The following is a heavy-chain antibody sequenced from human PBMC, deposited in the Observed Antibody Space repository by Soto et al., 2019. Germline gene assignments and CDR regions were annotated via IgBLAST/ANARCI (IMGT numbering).Heavy chain of an antibody. J-gene: IGHJ4*02. CDR2: INHSGST. CDR1: GGSFSGYY. Sequence: QVQLQQWGAGLLKPSETLSLTCAVYGGSFSGYYWSWIRQPPGKRLEWIGEINHSGSTNYNPSLRSRVTISVDTSKNQFSLKLSSVTAADTAVYYCARDWGEPILYYFDYWGQGTLVTVSS. D-gene: IGHD3-16*01. CDR3: ARDWGEPILYYFDY. V-gene: IGHV4-34*01.